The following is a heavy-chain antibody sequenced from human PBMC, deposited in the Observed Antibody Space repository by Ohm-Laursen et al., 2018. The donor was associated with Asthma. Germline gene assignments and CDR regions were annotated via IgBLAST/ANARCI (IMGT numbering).Heavy chain of an antibody. V-gene: IGHV3-30*09. CDR3: AKGRIAVSVEIDY. J-gene: IGHJ4*02. D-gene: IGHD6-19*01. CDR1: GFTLSSFA. Sequence: SLRLSCSASGFTLSSFAMHWVRQAPGKGLEWVAFISYDRSDKYYADSVKGRFAISRDNSKNTLYLQMNSLRAEDTAVYYCAKGRIAVSVEIDYWGQGTLVTVSS. CDR2: ISYDRSDK.